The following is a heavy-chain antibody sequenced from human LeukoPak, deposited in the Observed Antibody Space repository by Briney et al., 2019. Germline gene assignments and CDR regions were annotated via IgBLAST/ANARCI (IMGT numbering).Heavy chain of an antibody. D-gene: IGHD2-2*01. CDR2: IYYSGST. J-gene: IGHJ5*02. V-gene: IGHV4-39*01. CDR3: ARRGYCSSTSCYEYWFDP. Sequence: SETLPLTCTVSGGSIISSSYYWGWIRQPPGKGLEWIGIIYYSGSTYYNPSLKSRLTISVDTSKNQFSLKLSSVTATDTAVYYCARRGYCSSTSCYEYWFDPWGQGTLVTVSS. CDR1: GGSIISSSYY.